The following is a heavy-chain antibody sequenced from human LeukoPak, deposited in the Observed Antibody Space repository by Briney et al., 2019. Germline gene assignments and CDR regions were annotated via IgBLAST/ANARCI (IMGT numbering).Heavy chain of an antibody. V-gene: IGHV4-34*01. D-gene: IGHD3-9*01. CDR1: GGSFSGYY. Sequence: SETLSLTCAVYGGSFSGYYWSWIRQPPGKGLEWIGEINHSGSTNYNPSLKSRVTISVDTSKNQFSLKLNSVTAADTAVYYCARDYDFLPAYPQPHLSAPWGKGPLVTVSS. J-gene: IGHJ5*02. CDR3: ARDYDFLPAYPQPHLSAP. CDR2: INHSGST.